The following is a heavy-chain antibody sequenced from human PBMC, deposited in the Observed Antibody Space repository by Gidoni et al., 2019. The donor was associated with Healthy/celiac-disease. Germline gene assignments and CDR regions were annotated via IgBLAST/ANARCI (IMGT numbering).Heavy chain of an antibody. V-gene: IGHV1-18*01. Sequence: QVQLVQSGAEVKKPEASVKVSCKASGYPFTSYGISWVRQAPGQGLEWMGWISAYNGNTNYAQKLQGRVTMTTDTSTSTAYMELRSLRSDDTAVYYCARDSRITMVRGVQPAGYWGQGTLVTVSS. CDR2: ISAYNGNT. D-gene: IGHD3-10*01. CDR1: GYPFTSYG. CDR3: ARDSRITMVRGVQPAGY. J-gene: IGHJ4*02.